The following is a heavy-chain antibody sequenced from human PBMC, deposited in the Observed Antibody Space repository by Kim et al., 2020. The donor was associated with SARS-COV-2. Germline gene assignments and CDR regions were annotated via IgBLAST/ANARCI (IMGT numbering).Heavy chain of an antibody. CDR3: AREAQGYSSGPGLGMDV. Sequence: LKSRVTISVDTSKNQFSLKLSSVTAADTAVYYCAREAQGYSSGPGLGMDVWGQGTTVTVSS. V-gene: IGHV4-39*07. J-gene: IGHJ6*02. D-gene: IGHD6-25*01.